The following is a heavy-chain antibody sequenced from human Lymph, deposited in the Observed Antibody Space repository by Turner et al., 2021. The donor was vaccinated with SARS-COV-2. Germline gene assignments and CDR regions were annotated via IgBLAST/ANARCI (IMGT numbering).Heavy chain of an antibody. CDR3: ARETVNNWVDP. D-gene: IGHD2-21*02. Sequence: QAQLQESGARLVKPLVTLSLTCTVSVGSMNSNYWSWIRQPPGKRLEWIGYIYYRGSTNYNPSLESRVTISVDTSRNQFSLNLTSVTAADTAIYYCARETVNNWVDPWGQGTLVTVSS. CDR1: VGSMNSNY. J-gene: IGHJ5*02. CDR2: IYYRGST. V-gene: IGHV4-59*01.